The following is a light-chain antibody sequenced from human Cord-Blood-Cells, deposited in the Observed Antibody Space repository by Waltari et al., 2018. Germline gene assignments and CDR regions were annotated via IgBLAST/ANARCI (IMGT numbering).Light chain of an antibody. V-gene: IGLV2-11*01. CDR1: SSDVGGYND. CDR3: CSYAGSYTFVV. Sequence: QSALTQPRSVSGSPGQSVTISCTGTSSDVGGYNDVSWYQQHPGKAPKLMIYDVSKRPSGVPDRFSGSNSGNTASLTISGLQAEDEADYYCCSYAGSYTFVVFGGGTKLTVL. CDR2: DVS. J-gene: IGLJ2*01.